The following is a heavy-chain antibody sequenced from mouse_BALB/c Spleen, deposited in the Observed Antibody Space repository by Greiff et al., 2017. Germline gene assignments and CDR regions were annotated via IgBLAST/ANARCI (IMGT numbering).Heavy chain of an antibody. CDR2: INPYNGGT. V-gene: IGHV1-26*01. Sequence: LVKPGASMKISCKASGYSFTGYTMNWVKQSHGKNLEWIGLINPYNGGTSYNQKFKGKATLTVDKSSSTAYMELLSLTSEDSAVYYCAGRRYDEKGYYAMDYWGQGTSVTVSS. CDR3: AGRRYDEKGYYAMDY. D-gene: IGHD2-14*01. CDR1: GYSFTGYT. J-gene: IGHJ4*01.